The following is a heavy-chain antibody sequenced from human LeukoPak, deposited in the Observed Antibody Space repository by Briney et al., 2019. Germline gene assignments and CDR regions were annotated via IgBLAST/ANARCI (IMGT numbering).Heavy chain of an antibody. CDR3: ARDPECSSTSCYMLDY. CDR1: GFTFSSYS. Sequence: GGSLRLSCAASGFTFSSYSMNWVRQAPGKGLEWVSSISSSSSNIYYADSVKGRFTISRDNAKNPLYLQMNSLRAEDTAVYYCARDPECSSTSCYMLDYWGQGTLVTVSS. D-gene: IGHD2-2*02. V-gene: IGHV3-21*01. J-gene: IGHJ4*02. CDR2: ISSSSSNI.